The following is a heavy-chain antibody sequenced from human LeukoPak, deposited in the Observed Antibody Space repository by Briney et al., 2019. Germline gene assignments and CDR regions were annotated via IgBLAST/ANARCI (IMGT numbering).Heavy chain of an antibody. CDR1: GFPFSSYW. Sequence: PEGPLRLFCAASGFPFSSYWMSGVRHARGKPLVWVANKKQDGSEKYYVDSVKGRFTISRDNAKNSTYLQKNRLRAEDTAVYYCARDSDIVVGPPDYWGQGTLVTVSS. D-gene: IGHD2-2*01. J-gene: IGHJ4*02. CDR2: KKQDGSEK. CDR3: ARDSDIVVGPPDY. V-gene: IGHV3-7*01.